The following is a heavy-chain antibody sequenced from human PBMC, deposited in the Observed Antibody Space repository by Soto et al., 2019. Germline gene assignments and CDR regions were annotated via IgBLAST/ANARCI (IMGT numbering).Heavy chain of an antibody. V-gene: IGHV4-31*03. CDR1: GGSISSGGYY. D-gene: IGHD3-22*01. CDR2: IYYSGST. CDR3: ARVMVGTMNLDAFDI. J-gene: IGHJ3*02. Sequence: QVQLQESGPGLVKPSQTLSLTCTVSGGSISSGGYYWSWIRQHPGKGLEWIGYIYYSGSTYYNPSLKSRVTISVDTSKNQFSLKLSSVTAADTAVYYCARVMVGTMNLDAFDIWGQGPMVTASS.